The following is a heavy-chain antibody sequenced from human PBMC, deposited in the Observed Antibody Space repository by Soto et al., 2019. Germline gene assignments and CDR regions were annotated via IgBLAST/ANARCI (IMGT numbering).Heavy chain of an antibody. J-gene: IGHJ4*02. Sequence: SETLSLTCAVYGGSFSGYYWSWIRQPPGKGLEWIGEINHSGSTNYNPSLKSRVTISVDTSKNQFSLKLSSVTAADTAVYYCARGQRYSSSPQGYWGQGTLVTVSS. V-gene: IGHV4-34*01. CDR2: INHSGST. CDR3: ARGQRYSSSPQGY. D-gene: IGHD6-13*01. CDR1: GGSFSGYY.